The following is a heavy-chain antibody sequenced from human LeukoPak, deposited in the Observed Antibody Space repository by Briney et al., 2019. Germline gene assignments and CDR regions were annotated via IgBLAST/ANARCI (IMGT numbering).Heavy chain of an antibody. J-gene: IGHJ2*01. V-gene: IGHV3-23*01. CDR3: AKNLLGSAAHSWYFDL. D-gene: IGHD3-10*01. CDR2: ITGGGGTT. Sequence: GGSLRLSCAASGFTFSSYGLSWVRQAPAKGLEWVSSITGGGGTTHVDSVRGRFTISRDNSKSTLYLQMNSLRVEDTAVYYCAKNLLGSAAHSWYFDLWGRGTLVTVSS. CDR1: GFTFSSYG.